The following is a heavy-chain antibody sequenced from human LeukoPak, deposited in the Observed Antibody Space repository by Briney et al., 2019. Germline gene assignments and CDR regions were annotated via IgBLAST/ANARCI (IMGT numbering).Heavy chain of an antibody. D-gene: IGHD3-16*02. CDR1: VYTFTGYY. J-gene: IGHJ6*02. Sequence: ASVKASCKASVYTFTGYYMHWVRQAPGQGLEWMGWINPNSGGTNYAQKFQGRVTMTRDTSISTAYMELSRLRSDDTAVYYCARVRVSFQSYYYGMDVWGQGTTVTVSS. CDR3: ARVRVSFQSYYYGMDV. V-gene: IGHV1-2*02. CDR2: INPNSGGT.